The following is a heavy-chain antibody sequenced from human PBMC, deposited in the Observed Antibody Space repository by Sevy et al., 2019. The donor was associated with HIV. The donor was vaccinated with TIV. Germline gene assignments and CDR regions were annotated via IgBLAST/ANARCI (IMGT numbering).Heavy chain of an antibody. D-gene: IGHD3-22*01. CDR1: GYSFTSYW. CDR2: IYPGDSDT. V-gene: IGHV5-51*01. CDR3: AREKSYYYDSSGYYPSPANY. Sequence: GESLKISCKGSGYSFTSYWIGWVRQMPGKGLEWMGIIYPGDSDTRHSPSFQGQVTISADKSISTAYLQWSSLKASDTAMYYCAREKSYYYDSSGYYPSPANYWGQGTLVTVSS. J-gene: IGHJ4*02.